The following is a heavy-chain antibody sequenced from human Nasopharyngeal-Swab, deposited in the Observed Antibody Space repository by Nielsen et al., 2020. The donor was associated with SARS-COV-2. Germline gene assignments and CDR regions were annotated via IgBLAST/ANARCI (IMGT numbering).Heavy chain of an antibody. V-gene: IGHV1-24*01. D-gene: IGHD1-14*01. CDR2: FDPEDAET. CDR1: GYTLTELS. J-gene: IGHJ5*02. CDR3: ATAPALPHHQSNWFDP. Sequence: ASVKVSCKVSGYTLTELSMHWVRQAPGKGLEWMEGFDPEDAETIYAQKFQGRVTMTEDTSTDTAYMELSSLRSEDTAVYYCATAPALPHHQSNWFDPWGQGTLVTVSS.